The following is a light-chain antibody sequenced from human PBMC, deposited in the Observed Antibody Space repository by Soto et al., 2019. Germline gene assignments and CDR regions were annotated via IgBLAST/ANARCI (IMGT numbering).Light chain of an antibody. CDR1: QNIDMY. CDR2: GAA. CDR3: QQTSACPRT. V-gene: IGKV1-39*01. J-gene: IGKJ1*01. Sequence: DIQMTQSPSSLSASVGDTVTITCRARQNIDMYLKWYQQRPGKAPKVLISGAANLQSDVPSRFSGSGSGTDFTLTIHSLQPEDFATYYCQQTSACPRTFGQGTKVDI.